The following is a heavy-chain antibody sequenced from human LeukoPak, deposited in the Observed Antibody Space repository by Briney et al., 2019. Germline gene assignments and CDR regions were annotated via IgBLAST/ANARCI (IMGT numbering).Heavy chain of an antibody. CDR1: GVSISSYY. D-gene: IGHD3-22*01. V-gene: IGHV4-59*01. CDR2: IYYSGST. CDR3: TRGSIAYYYMDV. Sequence: SETLSLTCTVSGVSISSYYWSWIRQPPGKGLEWIGYIYYSGSTNYNPSLKSRVTISVDTSKNQFSLKLSSVTAADTAVYYCTRGSIAYYYMDVWGKGTTVTISS. J-gene: IGHJ6*03.